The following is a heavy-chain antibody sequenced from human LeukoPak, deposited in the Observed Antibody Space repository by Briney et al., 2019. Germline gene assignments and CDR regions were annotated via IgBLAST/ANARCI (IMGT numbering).Heavy chain of an antibody. Sequence: PGGSLRLSCAASGFSFSNYWMHWVRQAPGKGLEWVANIKEDGSAEHYVDSVRGRFTISRDNAKNSLYLQMNSLRAEDTAVYYCARDAGYYVHDLWGQGTLVTVSS. CDR1: GFSFSNYW. J-gene: IGHJ5*02. D-gene: IGHD3-10*02. CDR3: ARDAGYYVHDL. CDR2: IKEDGSAE. V-gene: IGHV3-7*01.